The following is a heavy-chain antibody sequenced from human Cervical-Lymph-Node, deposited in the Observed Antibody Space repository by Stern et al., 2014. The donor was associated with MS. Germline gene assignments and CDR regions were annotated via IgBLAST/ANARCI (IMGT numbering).Heavy chain of an antibody. D-gene: IGHD2/OR15-2a*01. CDR3: ARDRRAFLDY. CDR1: GFSFGTSW. CDR2: IRQDGYDK. V-gene: IGHV3-7*01. J-gene: IGHJ4*02. Sequence: VQLQESGGGLVQPGGSLRLSCVASGFSFGTSWMSWVRQPPGRGLEWVANIRQDGYDKFYVDSVKGRFTIYRDNARNSLYLQMNSLTVADTAVYYCARDRRAFLDYWGQGTHVAVSS.